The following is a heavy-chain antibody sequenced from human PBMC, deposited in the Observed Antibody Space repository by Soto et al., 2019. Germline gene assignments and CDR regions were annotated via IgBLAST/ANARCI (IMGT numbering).Heavy chain of an antibody. CDR2: IYSGGST. V-gene: IGHV3-66*01. Sequence: GGSLRLSCAASGFTVSSNYMSWVRQAPGKGLEWVSVIYSGGSTYYADSVKGRFTISRDNSKNTLYLQMNSLRAEDTAVYYCARLRPGYCSGGSCNDYWGQGTLVTVSS. CDR1: GFTVSSNY. D-gene: IGHD2-15*01. J-gene: IGHJ4*02. CDR3: ARLRPGYCSGGSCNDY.